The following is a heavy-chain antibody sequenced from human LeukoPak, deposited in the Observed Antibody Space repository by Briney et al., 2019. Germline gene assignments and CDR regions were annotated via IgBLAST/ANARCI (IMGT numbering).Heavy chain of an antibody. CDR3: AREERLRYFDWLLSKFDP. CDR1: GDSVSSNSAA. J-gene: IGHJ5*02. V-gene: IGHV6-1*01. D-gene: IGHD3-9*01. CDR2: TYYRSKWYN. Sequence: SQTLSLTCAISGDSVSSNSAAWNWLRQSPSRGLEWLGRTYYRSKWYNDYAVSVKSRIIINPDTSKNQFSLQLNSVTPEDTAVYYCAREERLRYFDWLLSKFDPWGQGTLVTVSS.